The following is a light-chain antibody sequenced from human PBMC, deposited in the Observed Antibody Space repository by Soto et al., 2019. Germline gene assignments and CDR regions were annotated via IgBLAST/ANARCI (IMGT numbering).Light chain of an antibody. J-gene: IGLJ2*01. CDR1: SSNIGNGLAY. Sequence: QSVLSQPPSASGTPGQRVTITCSGSSSNIGNGLAYVYWYQQFPGAAPKLLIFSDNLRPSGVPDRFSASKSGASASLAISGLRSDDEADYYCAAWDDSVSGFIFGGGTKLTVL. CDR3: AAWDDSVSGFI. V-gene: IGLV1-47*02. CDR2: SDN.